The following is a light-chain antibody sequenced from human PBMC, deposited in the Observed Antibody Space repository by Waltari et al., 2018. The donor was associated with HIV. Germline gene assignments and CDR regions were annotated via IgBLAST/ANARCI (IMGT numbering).Light chain of an antibody. V-gene: IGLV4-69*02. CDR2: INSDGSH. CDR1: SGHNTYA. J-gene: IGLJ2*01. CDR3: QTWGTGTRL. Sequence: QLVLTQSPSASASLGASVTLTCTLTSGHNTYAIAWHQQQPEKAPRFLMKINSDGSHNKGDEIPDRFSGSSSGADHYLTISSLQSEDEADYYCQTWGTGTRLFGEGTRLTVL.